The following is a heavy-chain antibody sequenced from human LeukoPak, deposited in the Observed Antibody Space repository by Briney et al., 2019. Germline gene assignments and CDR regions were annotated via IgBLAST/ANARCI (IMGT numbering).Heavy chain of an antibody. D-gene: IGHD5-12*01. Sequence: PSETLSLTCTVSRGSISGSIRSYYWSWLRQPPGKGLEWIGYISSSGSTNDNPSLRSRVTLSVDTSKNQFFLNLSSVSAADTAVYYCARIPLGYSGAYYFDYWGQGTLVTVSP. J-gene: IGHJ4*02. CDR1: RGSISGSIRSYY. V-gene: IGHV4-4*09. CDR2: ISSSGST. CDR3: ARIPLGYSGAYYFDY.